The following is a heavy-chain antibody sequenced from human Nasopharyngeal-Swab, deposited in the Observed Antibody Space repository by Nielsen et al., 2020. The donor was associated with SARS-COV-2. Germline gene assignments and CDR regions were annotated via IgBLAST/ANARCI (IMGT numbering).Heavy chain of an antibody. V-gene: IGHV1-46*01. CDR3: AREGHTTGRGVRFDY. J-gene: IGHJ4*02. D-gene: IGHD1-1*01. Sequence: ASVKVSCKASGYTFTSYYMHWVRQAPGQGLEWVGIINPSGGSTSYAQKFQGRVTMTRDTSTSTVYMELSSLRSEDTAVYYCAREGHTTGRGVRFDYWGQGTLVTVSS. CDR2: INPSGGST. CDR1: GYTFTSYY.